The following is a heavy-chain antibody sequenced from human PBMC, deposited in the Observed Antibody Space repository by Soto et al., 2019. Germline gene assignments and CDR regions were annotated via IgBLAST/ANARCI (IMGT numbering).Heavy chain of an antibody. CDR1: GFTFSSYA. Sequence: PGGSLRLSCAASGFTFSSYAMSWVRQAPGKGLEWVSTLSGSGAGTYYADSVKGRFTISRDNSKNTVYLQMNSLRAEDTAVYYCAKDSDCSSTSCYYYYYGMDVWGQGTTVTVSS. CDR2: LSGSGAGT. J-gene: IGHJ6*02. V-gene: IGHV3-23*01. CDR3: AKDSDCSSTSCYYYYYGMDV. D-gene: IGHD2-2*01.